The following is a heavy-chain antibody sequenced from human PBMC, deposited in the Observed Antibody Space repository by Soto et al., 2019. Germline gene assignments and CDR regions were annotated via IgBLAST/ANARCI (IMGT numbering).Heavy chain of an antibody. CDR2: IKQDGSHK. J-gene: IGHJ4*02. D-gene: IGHD3-22*01. V-gene: IGHV3-7*01. CDR1: GFTFSNYW. CDR3: ARGSSVYDSSGYAFDF. Sequence: GGSLRLSCAASGFTFSNYWMSWVRQAPGKGLEWVANIKQDGSHKFYVDSVKGRFTMSRDNAENSLYLQMSSLRAEDTAVYYCARGSSVYDSSGYAFDFRGQGSLVTVSP.